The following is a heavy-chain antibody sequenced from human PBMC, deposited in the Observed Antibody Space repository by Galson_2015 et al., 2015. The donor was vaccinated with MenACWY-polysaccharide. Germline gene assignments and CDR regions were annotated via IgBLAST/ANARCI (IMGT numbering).Heavy chain of an antibody. CDR2: IKSDGSST. J-gene: IGHJ5*02. CDR3: ARGYSGYA. Sequence: SLRLSCAASGFTFSTYWMHWVRQAPGKGLVWVSRIKSDGSSTSYADSVKGRFTISRDNAKNTLYLQMNSLRAEDTAVYYCARGYSGYAWGQGTLVSVSS. V-gene: IGHV3-74*01. CDR1: GFTFSTYW. D-gene: IGHD5-12*01.